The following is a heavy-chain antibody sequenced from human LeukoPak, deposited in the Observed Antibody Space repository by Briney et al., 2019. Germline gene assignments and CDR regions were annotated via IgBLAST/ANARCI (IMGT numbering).Heavy chain of an antibody. V-gene: IGHV1-2*02. D-gene: IGHD2-15*01. Sequence: ASVKVSCKASGYTFTGYYMHWVRQAPGQGLEWMGWINPNSGGTNYAQKFQGRVTMTRDTSISTAYMELSRLRSDDTAVYYCAREERYCSGGSCYRDYWGQGTLVTDSS. CDR2: INPNSGGT. CDR1: GYTFTGYY. J-gene: IGHJ4*02. CDR3: AREERYCSGGSCYRDY.